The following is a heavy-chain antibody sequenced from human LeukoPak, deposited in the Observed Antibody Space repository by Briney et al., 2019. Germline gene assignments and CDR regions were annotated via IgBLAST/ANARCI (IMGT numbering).Heavy chain of an antibody. CDR2: ISAYNGNT. V-gene: IGHV1-18*01. CDR1: GYTFTSYG. D-gene: IGHD3-3*01. Sequence: GASVKVSCKASGYTFTSYGISLVRQAPGQGLEWMGWISAYNGNTNYAQKLQGRVTMTTDTSTSTAYMELRSLRSDDTAVYYCARDWYYDFWSGYYGDHDHNKFDPWGQGTLVTVSS. J-gene: IGHJ5*02. CDR3: ARDWYYDFWSGYYGDHDHNKFDP.